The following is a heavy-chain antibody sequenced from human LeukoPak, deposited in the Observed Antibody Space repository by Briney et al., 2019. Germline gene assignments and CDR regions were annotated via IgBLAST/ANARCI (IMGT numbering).Heavy chain of an antibody. V-gene: IGHV3-23*01. D-gene: IGHD5-18*01. CDR1: GFTFSSYA. J-gene: IGHJ4*02. CDR2: ISGSGGST. CDR3: AKGETAMVQFDY. Sequence: GGSLRLSCAASGFTFSSYAMSWVRQAPGKGLEWVSAISGSGGSTYYAGSVKGRFTISRDNSKNTLYLQMNSLRAEDTAVYYCAKGETAMVQFDYWGQGTLVTVSS.